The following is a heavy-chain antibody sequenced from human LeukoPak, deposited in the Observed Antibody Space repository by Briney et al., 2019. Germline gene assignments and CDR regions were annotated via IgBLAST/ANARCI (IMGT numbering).Heavy chain of an antibody. V-gene: IGHV3-7*01. J-gene: IGHJ4*02. CDR1: GFTFSSYW. D-gene: IGHD3-9*01. CDR3: ARGLWYDILTGWYPEFDY. CDR2: IKQDGSEK. Sequence: GGSLRLSCAASGFTFSSYWMSWVRQAPGKGLEWVANIKQDGSEKYYVDSVKGRFTISRDNAKNTLYLQMNSLRAEDTAVYHCARGLWYDILTGWYPEFDYCGQGTLVTVSS.